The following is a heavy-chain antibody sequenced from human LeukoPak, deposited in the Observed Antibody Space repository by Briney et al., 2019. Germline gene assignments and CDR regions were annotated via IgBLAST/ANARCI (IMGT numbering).Heavy chain of an antibody. Sequence: GGSLRLSCLASGFTFSRYDMHWVRQAPGKGLEWVAVTSNDGRKEIYADSVKGRFTISRDNSKNTLYLQMNSLRAEDTAVYYCAELGITMIGGVWGKGTTVTVSS. J-gene: IGHJ6*04. CDR2: TSNDGRKE. V-gene: IGHV3-30*04. CDR3: AELGITMIGGV. D-gene: IGHD3-10*02. CDR1: GFTFSRYD.